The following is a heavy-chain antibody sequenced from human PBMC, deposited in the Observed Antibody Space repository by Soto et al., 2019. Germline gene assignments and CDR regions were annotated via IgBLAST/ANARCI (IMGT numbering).Heavy chain of an antibody. CDR2: IYSGGAT. J-gene: IGHJ2*01. CDR3: ARVDYGDYGWYFDL. Sequence: EVQLVESGGTLIQPGGSLRLSCAASGFTVTNKYMTWVRQAPGKGLEWVSLIYSGGATSYADSVKGRFTISRDNSKDILYLQVNSLRAEDTAVNYCARVDYGDYGWYFDLWGRGTLVTVSS. D-gene: IGHD4-17*01. V-gene: IGHV3-53*01. CDR1: GFTVTNKY.